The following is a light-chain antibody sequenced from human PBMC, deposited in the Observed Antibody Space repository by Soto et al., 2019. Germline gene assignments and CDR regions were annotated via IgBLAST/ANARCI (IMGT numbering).Light chain of an antibody. Sequence: EIVMTQSPATLSVSPGERATLSCRASQSVSSNLAWYQQKVGQAPRVLIYDASTRATGIPGRFSGSGSGTEFTLTINSLQSEDFAVYYCKQYNNWPETFGQGTKVEIK. CDR3: KQYNNWPET. CDR1: QSVSSN. J-gene: IGKJ1*01. CDR2: DAS. V-gene: IGKV3-15*01.